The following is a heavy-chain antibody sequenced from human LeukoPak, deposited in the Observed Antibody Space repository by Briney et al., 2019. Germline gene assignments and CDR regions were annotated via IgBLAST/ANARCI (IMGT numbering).Heavy chain of an antibody. D-gene: IGHD3-22*01. V-gene: IGHV3-30*04. CDR3: AKDRDYYDSSGYYYTFDY. CDR2: ISYDGSNK. Sequence: GGSLRLSCAASGFSFRSYAMHWVRQAPGKGLEWVAVISYDGSNKYYADSVKGRFTISRDNSKNTLYLQMNSLRAEDTAVYYCAKDRDYYDSSGYYYTFDYWGQGTLVTVSS. CDR1: GFSFRSYA. J-gene: IGHJ4*02.